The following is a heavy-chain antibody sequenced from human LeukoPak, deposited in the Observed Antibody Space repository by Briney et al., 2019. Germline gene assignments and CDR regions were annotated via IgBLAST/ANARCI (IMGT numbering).Heavy chain of an antibody. J-gene: IGHJ4*02. CDR3: ASVTYYYGSGNVYYFDY. D-gene: IGHD3-10*01. Sequence: SETLSLTCAVYGRSFSGYYWSWIRQPPGKGLEWIGEINHSGSTNYNPSLKSRVTISVDTSKNQFSLKLSSVTAADTAVYYCASVTYYYGSGNVYYFDYWGQGTLVTVSS. CDR2: INHSGST. V-gene: IGHV4-34*01. CDR1: GRSFSGYY.